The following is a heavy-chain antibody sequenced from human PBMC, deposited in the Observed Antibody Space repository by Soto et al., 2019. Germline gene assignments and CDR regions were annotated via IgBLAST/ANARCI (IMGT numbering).Heavy chain of an antibody. V-gene: IGHV4-31*03. CDR2: IYYSGST. D-gene: IGHD2-2*01. Sequence: SETLSLTCTVSGGSISGGGYYWSWIRQHPGKGLEWIGYIYYSGSTYYNPSLKSRVTISVDTSKNQFSLKLSSVTAADTAVYYCASSETAKRYCSSTSCRTGVFDYWGQGTLVTVSS. J-gene: IGHJ4*02. CDR1: GGSISGGGYY. CDR3: ASSETAKRYCSSTSCRTGVFDY.